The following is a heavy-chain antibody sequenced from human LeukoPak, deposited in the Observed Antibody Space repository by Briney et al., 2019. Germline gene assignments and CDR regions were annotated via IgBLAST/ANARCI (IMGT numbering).Heavy chain of an antibody. D-gene: IGHD3-10*01. CDR3: ARGNNYGSGSYFDY. CDR2: ISGSGGTT. CDR1: GFTLRSYA. V-gene: IGHV3-23*01. J-gene: IGHJ4*02. Sequence: PGGSLRLSCAASGFTLRSYAMSWVRQAPGKGLEWVSAISGSGGTTYYADSVKGRFTTSRDNAKNSLYLQMNSLRAEDTAVYYCARGNNYGSGSYFDYWGQGTLVTVSS.